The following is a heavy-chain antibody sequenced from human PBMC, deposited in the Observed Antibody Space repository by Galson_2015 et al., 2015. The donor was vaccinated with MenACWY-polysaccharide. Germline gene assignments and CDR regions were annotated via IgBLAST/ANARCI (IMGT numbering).Heavy chain of an antibody. J-gene: IGHJ4*02. V-gene: IGHV1-8*01. CDR3: ARISARKYTFADS. D-gene: IGHD4/OR15-4a*01. Sequence: SVKVSCKASGYTFSSYDINWVRQAPGQGLEWMGWMNPNSGNTGYAQKFRGRVTMTSSSAMSTAFMELSSLRSEDTAVYYCARISARKYTFADSWGQGTLVTVSS. CDR2: MNPNSGNT. CDR1: GYTFSSYD.